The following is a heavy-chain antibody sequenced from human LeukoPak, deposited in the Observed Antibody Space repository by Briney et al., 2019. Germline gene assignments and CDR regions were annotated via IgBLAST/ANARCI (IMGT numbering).Heavy chain of an antibody. V-gene: IGHV3-21*01. Sequence: PGGSLRLSCAASGFTFSSYTMNSGRQAPGKGLEWVSSISSSSSYIYYADSVKGRFTISRDNAKNSLYLQMNGLRAEDTAVYYCARWYYDILTGPFAYWGQGPLVRVSS. D-gene: IGHD3-9*01. CDR2: ISSSSSYI. CDR1: GFTFSSYT. CDR3: ARWYYDILTGPFAY. J-gene: IGHJ4*02.